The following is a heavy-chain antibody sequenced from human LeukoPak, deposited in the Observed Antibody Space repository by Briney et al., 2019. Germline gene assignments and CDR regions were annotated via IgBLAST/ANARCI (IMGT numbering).Heavy chain of an antibody. V-gene: IGHV3-23*01. J-gene: IGHJ4*02. CDR3: AKVIITGAFPDYFDN. CDR2: ISGRGDSGGST. Sequence: PGGSLRLSCAASGFTFSTYAMSRVRQAPGKGPEWVSSISGRGDSGGSTYYADSVKGRFTISRDNSKNTLSLQMNSLRADDTAIYYCAKVIITGAFPDYFDNWGQGTLVTVSS. CDR1: GFTFSTYA. D-gene: IGHD3-10*01.